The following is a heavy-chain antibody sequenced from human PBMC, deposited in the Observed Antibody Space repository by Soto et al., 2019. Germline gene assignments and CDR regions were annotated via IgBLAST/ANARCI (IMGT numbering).Heavy chain of an antibody. D-gene: IGHD3-3*01. CDR3: ARDANLYDFWSGYYSAYGMDV. CDR2: ISYDGSNK. Sequence: VQLLESGGGLVQPGGSLRLSCAASGFTFSSYAVHWVRQAPGKGLEWVAVISYDGSNKYYADSVKGRFTISRDNSKNTLYLQMNSLRAEDTAVYYCARDANLYDFWSGYYSAYGMDVWGQGTTVTVSS. J-gene: IGHJ6*02. CDR1: GFTFSSYA. V-gene: IGHV3-30-3*01.